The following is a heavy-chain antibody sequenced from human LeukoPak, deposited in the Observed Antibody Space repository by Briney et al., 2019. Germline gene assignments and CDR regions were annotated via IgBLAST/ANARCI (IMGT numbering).Heavy chain of an antibody. Sequence: SETLSLTCTVSGGSISSSSYYWGWIRQPPGKGLEWIGSIYYSGSTYYNPSLKSRVTISVDTSKNQFSLKLSSVTAADTAVYYCARDGPAVGTMIVVVTNFDYWGQGTLVTVSS. J-gene: IGHJ4*02. CDR1: GGSISSSSYY. CDR2: IYYSGST. CDR3: ARDGPAVGTMIVVVTNFDY. D-gene: IGHD3-22*01. V-gene: IGHV4-39*02.